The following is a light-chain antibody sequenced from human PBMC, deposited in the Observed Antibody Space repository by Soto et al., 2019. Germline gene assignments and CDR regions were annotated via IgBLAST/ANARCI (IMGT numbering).Light chain of an antibody. Sequence: QSVLTQPPSVSGAPGQRVTISCNGTSFNIGAGYEVHWYQQLPGTAPKLLIYDNNKRPSGIPDRFSGSKSATSATLDITALQTGDEADYYCGAWDSSLMGVVFGGGTKLTVL. CDR2: DNN. CDR1: SFNIGAGY. CDR3: GAWDSSLMGVV. J-gene: IGLJ2*01. V-gene: IGLV1-51*01.